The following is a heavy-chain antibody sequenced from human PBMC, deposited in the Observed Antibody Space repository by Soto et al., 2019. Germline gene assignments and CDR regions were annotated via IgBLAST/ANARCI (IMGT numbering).Heavy chain of an antibody. J-gene: IGHJ6*02. CDR2: IIPIFGIG. Sequence: QVQLVQSGAEVKKPGSSVKVSCNASGGTFNRYAISWVRQAPGQGLEWMGGIIPIFGIGNDAQRFQGRVTITADESTGTAYMELSGLRSEDTGVYYCARSAITLFGVVSIPPHYYSQMDVWGQGTTVTVSS. D-gene: IGHD3-3*01. V-gene: IGHV1-69*01. CDR1: GGTFNRYA. CDR3: ARSAITLFGVVSIPPHYYSQMDV.